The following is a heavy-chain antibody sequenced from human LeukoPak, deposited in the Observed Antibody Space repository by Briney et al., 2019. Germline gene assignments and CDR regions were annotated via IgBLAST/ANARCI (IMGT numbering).Heavy chain of an antibody. D-gene: IGHD3-3*01. CDR2: ISYDGSNK. Sequence: PGRSLRLSCAAPGFTFSSYAMHWVRQAPGKGLEWVAVISYDGSNKYYADSVKGRFTISRDNSKNTLYLQMSSLRAEDTAVYYCARDKITIFGVVTYKYYYTDVWGKGTTVTVSS. CDR1: GFTFSSYA. J-gene: IGHJ6*03. V-gene: IGHV3-30*15. CDR3: ARDKITIFGVVTYKYYYTDV.